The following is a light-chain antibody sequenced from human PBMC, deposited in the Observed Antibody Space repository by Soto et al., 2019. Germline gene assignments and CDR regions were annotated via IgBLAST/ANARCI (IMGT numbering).Light chain of an antibody. CDR3: QQYNTWPRT. J-gene: IGKJ1*01. Sequence: ETVMTQSPATLSVSPGEGATLSCRASQGVSSNLAWYQQKPGQAPRLLIYGASTRATGIPARFSGSGSGTEFTFTISSLQSEDFAFYYCQQYNTWPRTFGQGTKVEIK. V-gene: IGKV3-15*01. CDR2: GAS. CDR1: QGVSSN.